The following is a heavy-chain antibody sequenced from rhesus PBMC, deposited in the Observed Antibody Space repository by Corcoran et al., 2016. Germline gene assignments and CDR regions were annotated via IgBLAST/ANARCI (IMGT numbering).Heavy chain of an antibody. CDR3: ARCIAAAGNCYFDF. CDR1: GGSITSAYYY. CDR2: INYNGST. V-gene: IGHV4-122*02. J-gene: IGHJ4*01. Sequence: QVQLQESGPGLVKPSETLSLTCAVSGGSITSAYYYWSWIRQPPGKGLGWIGSINYNGSTSYNPSLKGRVTISRDTSKNQFSLKLTSVTAADTAIYYCARCIAAAGNCYFDFWGQGVLVTVSS. D-gene: IGHD6-31*01.